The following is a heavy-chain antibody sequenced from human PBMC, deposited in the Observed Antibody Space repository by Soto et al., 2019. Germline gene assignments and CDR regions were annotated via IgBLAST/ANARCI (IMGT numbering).Heavy chain of an antibody. CDR2: IIPILGIA. V-gene: IGHV1-69*02. Sequence: QVQLVQSGAEVKKHGSSVKVSCKASGGTFSSYTISWVRQAPGQGLEWMGRIIPILGIANYAQKFQGRVTITADKSTSTAYMELSSLRSEDTAVYYCARGVAVAGGCWFDLWGQGTLVTVSS. CDR3: ARGVAVAGGCWFDL. D-gene: IGHD6-19*01. J-gene: IGHJ5*02. CDR1: GGTFSSYT.